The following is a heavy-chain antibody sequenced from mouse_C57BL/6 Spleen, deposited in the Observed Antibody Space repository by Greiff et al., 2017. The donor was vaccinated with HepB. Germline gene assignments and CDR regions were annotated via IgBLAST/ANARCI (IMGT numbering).Heavy chain of an antibody. V-gene: IGHV1-15*01. J-gene: IGHJ3*01. CDR1: GYTFTDYE. D-gene: IGHD2-3*01. Sequence: VQLQQSGAELVRPGASVTLSCKASGYTFTDYEMHWVKQTPVHGLEWIGAIDPETGGTAYNQKFKGKAILTADKSSSTAYMELRSLTSEDSAVYYCTRVDDGYQAWFAYWGQGTLVTVSA. CDR2: IDPETGGT. CDR3: TRVDDGYQAWFAY.